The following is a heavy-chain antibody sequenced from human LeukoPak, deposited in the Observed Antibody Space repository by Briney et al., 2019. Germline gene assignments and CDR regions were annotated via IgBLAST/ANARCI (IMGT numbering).Heavy chain of an antibody. CDR2: IYIGGST. CDR3: ARTGGGVVIPDY. CDR1: GDSISSYY. J-gene: IGHJ4*02. V-gene: IGHV4-4*09. Sequence: PSETLSLTCSVSGDSISSYYWSWIRQPPGKGLEWIGYIYIGGSTNYNPSLKSRVTISVDTSKIQFSLNLSSVTAADTAVYYCARTGGGVVIPDYWGQGTLVTVSS. D-gene: IGHD3-3*01.